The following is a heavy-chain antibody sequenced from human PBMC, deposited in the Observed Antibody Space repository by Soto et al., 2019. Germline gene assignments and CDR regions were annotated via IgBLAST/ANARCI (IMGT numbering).Heavy chain of an antibody. CDR3: ARELGNGVLPLDY. CDR2: INGDGSST. Sequence: GGSLRLSCASSGFMFSNYWMHLVRQAPGKGLMWVSRINGDGSSTSYADSVKGRFTISRDNAKNTLYMEMSSLRAEDTALYYCARELGNGVLPLDYWGQGALVTVSS. V-gene: IGHV3-74*01. CDR1: GFMFSNYW. J-gene: IGHJ4*02. D-gene: IGHD4-17*01.